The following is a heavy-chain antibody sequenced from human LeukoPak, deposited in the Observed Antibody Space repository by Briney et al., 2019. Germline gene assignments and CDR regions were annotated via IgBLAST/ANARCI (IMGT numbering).Heavy chain of an antibody. CDR1: GFTFSSYS. CDR2: ISSSSSYI. CDR3: ARDLGYGAFDI. Sequence: PGGSLRLSCAASGFTFSSYSMNWVRQAPGKGLEWVSSISSSSSYIYYAHSVKGRFTISRDNAKNSLYLQMNSLRAEDTAVYYCARDLGYGAFDIWGQGTMVTVSS. V-gene: IGHV3-21*01. D-gene: IGHD5-12*01. J-gene: IGHJ3*02.